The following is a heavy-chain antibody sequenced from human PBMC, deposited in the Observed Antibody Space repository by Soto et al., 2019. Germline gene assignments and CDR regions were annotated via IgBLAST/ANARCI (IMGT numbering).Heavy chain of an antibody. J-gene: IGHJ6*02. Sequence: QVQLVQSGAEVKKPGASVKVSCKASGYTFTSYDINWVRQATGQGLEWMGWMKPNSGNTGYAQKFPGRVTMTRNTSISTAYMELSSLRSEDTAVYYCARVLLLWFGELKYGMDVWGQGTTVTVSS. CDR3: ARVLLLWFGELKYGMDV. D-gene: IGHD3-10*01. V-gene: IGHV1-8*01. CDR2: MKPNSGNT. CDR1: GYTFTSYD.